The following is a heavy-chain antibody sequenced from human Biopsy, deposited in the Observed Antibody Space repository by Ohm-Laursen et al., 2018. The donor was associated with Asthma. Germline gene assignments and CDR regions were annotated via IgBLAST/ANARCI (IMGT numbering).Heavy chain of an antibody. CDR1: GYTFNSAG. J-gene: IGHJ6*02. D-gene: IGHD3-10*01. CDR3: ARAVDYSHYYGIGV. Sequence: GASVKVSCKTSGYTFNSAGITWVRQAPGQGLEWMGWISVYNGNTKVAQKLQDRVTMITDTSTSTAYIELRSLRSDDTAVYFCARAVDYSHYYGIGVWGQGTTVTVS. V-gene: IGHV1-18*01. CDR2: ISVYNGNT.